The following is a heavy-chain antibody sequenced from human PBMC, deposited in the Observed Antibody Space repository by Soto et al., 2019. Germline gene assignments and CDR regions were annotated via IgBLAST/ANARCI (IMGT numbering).Heavy chain of an antibody. Sequence: QIQLVQSGGEVKKPGASVKVFCKASGYTFRSYGISWVRQAPGQGLEWVGWISAYNGDTHYAPKFRDRIALTTESSTDTAYMELRSLRLDETAVYYCARDWSRYYDNSGLIWFYWGQGSLVTVSS. D-gene: IGHD3-22*01. CDR3: ARDWSRYYDNSGLIWFY. CDR2: ISAYNGDT. V-gene: IGHV1-18*04. CDR1: GYTFRSYG. J-gene: IGHJ4*02.